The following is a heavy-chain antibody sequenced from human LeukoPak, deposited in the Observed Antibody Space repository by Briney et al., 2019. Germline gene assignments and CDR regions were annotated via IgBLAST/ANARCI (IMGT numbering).Heavy chain of an antibody. CDR3: ARDRALGCYYMDV. Sequence: ASVKVSCKASGYTFTSYGISWVRQAPGQGLEWMGWISAYNGKANYAQKLQGRVTMTTDTSTSTVYMELRSLRSDDTAVYYCARDRALGCYYMDVWGKGTTVTISS. CDR2: ISAYNGKA. D-gene: IGHD1-26*01. V-gene: IGHV1-18*01. CDR1: GYTFTSYG. J-gene: IGHJ6*03.